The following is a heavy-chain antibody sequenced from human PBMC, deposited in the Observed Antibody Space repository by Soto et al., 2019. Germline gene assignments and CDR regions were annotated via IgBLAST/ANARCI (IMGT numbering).Heavy chain of an antibody. D-gene: IGHD6-19*01. CDR2: IYYSGST. V-gene: IGHV4-59*01. Sequence: SETLSLTCTVSGGSISSYYWSWIRQPPGKGLEWIGYIYYSGSTNYNPSLKSRVTISVDTSKNQFSLKLSSVTAADTAVYYCARDQDSRGWYNWFDPWCQGILVTASS. J-gene: IGHJ5*02. CDR1: GGSISSYY. CDR3: ARDQDSRGWYNWFDP.